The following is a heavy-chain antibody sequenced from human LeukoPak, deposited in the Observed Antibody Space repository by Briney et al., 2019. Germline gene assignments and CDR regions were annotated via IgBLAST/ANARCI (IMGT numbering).Heavy chain of an antibody. D-gene: IGHD2-21*02. CDR2: NSAASGST. J-gene: IGHJ4*02. V-gene: IGHV1-18*01. Sequence: ASVKVSCMASGYSFTSFGLSWVRQAPGQGPEWMGWNSAASGSTNYAQKFQDRVTMTTDTSTTTVYMELRSLRSDDTAVYYCAKEQEGTAIGGVFDYWGQGTVVTVSS. CDR3: AKEQEGTAIGGVFDY. CDR1: GYSFTSFG.